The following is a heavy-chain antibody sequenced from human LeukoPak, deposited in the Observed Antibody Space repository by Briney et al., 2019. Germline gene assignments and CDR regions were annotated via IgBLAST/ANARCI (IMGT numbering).Heavy chain of an antibody. CDR2: IGGGSSTI. V-gene: IGHV3-48*04. J-gene: IGHJ4*02. D-gene: IGHD3-3*01. Sequence: GGSLRLSCAASGFMFSSYSMSWVRQAPGKGLECVSFIGGGSSTIYHADSVKGRFTISRDNAKNSLYLQMNSLRAGDTAVYYCARLRSGWHFDYWGQGTLVTVSS. CDR3: ARLRSGWHFDY. CDR1: GFMFSSYS.